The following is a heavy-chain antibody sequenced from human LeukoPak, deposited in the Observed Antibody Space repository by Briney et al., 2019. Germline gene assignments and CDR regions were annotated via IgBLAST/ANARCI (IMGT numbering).Heavy chain of an antibody. Sequence: GGSLRLSCAASGFTFSSYAMSWVRQAPGKGLEWVSAISGSGGSTYYADSVKGRFTISRDNSKNTLYLQMNSLRAEDTAVYYCARDGTYYDFWSGYHTAEYFQHWGQGTLVTVSS. V-gene: IGHV3-23*01. CDR1: GFTFSSYA. D-gene: IGHD3-3*01. J-gene: IGHJ1*01. CDR3: ARDGTYYDFWSGYHTAEYFQH. CDR2: ISGSGGST.